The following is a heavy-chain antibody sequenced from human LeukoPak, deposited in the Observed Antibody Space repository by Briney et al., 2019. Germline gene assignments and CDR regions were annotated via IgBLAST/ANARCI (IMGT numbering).Heavy chain of an antibody. J-gene: IGHJ4*02. D-gene: IGHD2-21*01. CDR1: GFTFSNYW. CDR3: ARDPGEHIWGAFDY. V-gene: IGHV3-7*01. CDR2: IQKDGSDK. Sequence: GGSLRLSCVASGFTFSNYWMTWVRQAPGKGLEWVANIQKDGSDKQYVDSVKGRFTVSRDNARNSLYLEINSLRAEDTAVYFCARDPGEHIWGAFDYWGQGTLVTVSS.